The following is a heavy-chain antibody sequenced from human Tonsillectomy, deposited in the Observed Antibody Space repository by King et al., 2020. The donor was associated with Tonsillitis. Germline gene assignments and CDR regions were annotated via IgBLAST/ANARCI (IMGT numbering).Heavy chain of an antibody. CDR1: GFTFSSYD. J-gene: IGHJ3*02. CDR3: ANSFSVVGGYFLVVDAFDI. V-gene: IGHV3-23*04. Sequence: VQLVESGGGLVQPGGSLRLSCTASGFTFSSYDMNWVRQAPGKGLEWVSVISDSGDNTYHADSVKGRFTISRDNSKNTLYLQMNSLRAEDTSLYYCANSFSVVGGYFLVVDAFDIWGQGTLVTVSS. CDR2: ISDSGDNT. D-gene: IGHD3-22*01.